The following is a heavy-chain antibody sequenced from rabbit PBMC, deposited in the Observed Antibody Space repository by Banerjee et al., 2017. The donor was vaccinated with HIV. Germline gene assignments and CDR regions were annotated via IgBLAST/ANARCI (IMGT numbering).Heavy chain of an antibody. CDR1: GFDFSINYV. Sequence: QEQLEESGGGLVQPEGSLTLTCTVSGFDFSINYVMRWVRQAPGKGLEWIASIYPTNGVTYYANWAKGRFTISKTSSTTVTLQMTSLTAADTATYFCARDTATSFSTYGMDLWGPGTLVTVS. D-gene: IGHD1-1*01. CDR2: IYPTNGVT. CDR3: ARDTATSFSTYGMDL. V-gene: IGHV1S45*01. J-gene: IGHJ6*01.